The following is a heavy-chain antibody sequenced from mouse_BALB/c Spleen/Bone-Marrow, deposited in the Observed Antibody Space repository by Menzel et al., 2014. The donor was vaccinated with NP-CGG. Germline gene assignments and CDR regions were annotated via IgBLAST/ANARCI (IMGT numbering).Heavy chain of an antibody. CDR3: ARGSSYFDY. D-gene: IGHD1-1*01. Sequence: DVNLVESGGGLVKPGGSLKLSCAASGFTFSDYYMYWVRQTPEKRLEWVATISDGGSYTYYPDSVKGRFTISRDNAKNNLYLQMSSLKSEDTAMYYCARGSSYFDYWGQGTTLTVSS. V-gene: IGHV5-4*02. CDR2: ISDGGSYT. J-gene: IGHJ2*01. CDR1: GFTFSDYY.